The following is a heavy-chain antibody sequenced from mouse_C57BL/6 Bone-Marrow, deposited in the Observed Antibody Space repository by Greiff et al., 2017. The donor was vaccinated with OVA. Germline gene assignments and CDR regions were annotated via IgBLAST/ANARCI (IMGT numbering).Heavy chain of an antibody. Sequence: QVQLQQPGAELVKPGASVKLSCKASGYTFTSYWIHWVKQRPGRGLEWIGRIDTNRGGTKYKEKFKSKATLTVDKPSSAAYMQLSSLTSEDSAVYYCERLSYGYGWFAYWGQGTLVTVSA. CDR2: IDTNRGGT. CDR1: GYTFTSYW. V-gene: IGHV1-72*01. CDR3: ERLSYGYGWFAY. D-gene: IGHD2-2*01. J-gene: IGHJ3*01.